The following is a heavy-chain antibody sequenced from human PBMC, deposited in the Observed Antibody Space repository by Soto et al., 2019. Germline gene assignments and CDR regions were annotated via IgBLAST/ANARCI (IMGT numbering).Heavy chain of an antibody. CDR1: GGSINTYY. V-gene: IGHV4-59*01. D-gene: IGHD3-3*01. CDR3: VRGVLWNGYPVYLYC. CDR2: IYYSGST. J-gene: IGHJ4*02. Sequence: PSETLSLTCIVSGGSINTYYWSWIRQPPGRGLEWIGYIYYSGSTYYNPSLKSRVTMSVDTSKTHLSLNLRSVTAADPAVYYCVRGVLWNGYPVYLYCWGQGTRVT.